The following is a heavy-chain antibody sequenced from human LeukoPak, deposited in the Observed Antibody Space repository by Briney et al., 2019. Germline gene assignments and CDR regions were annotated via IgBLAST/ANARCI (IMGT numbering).Heavy chain of an antibody. CDR3: AKGQRDYYDSSGLDH. CDR1: GFIFGSYG. Sequence: QPGGSLRLSCAASGFIFGSYGMHWVRQAPGKGLEWVAFISYDGINKHYADSVKGRFTISRDNSNDTLYVQMNSLRAEDTAVYYCAKGQRDYYDSSGLDHWGQGTLVTVSS. V-gene: IGHV3-30*18. CDR2: ISYDGINK. D-gene: IGHD3-22*01. J-gene: IGHJ4*02.